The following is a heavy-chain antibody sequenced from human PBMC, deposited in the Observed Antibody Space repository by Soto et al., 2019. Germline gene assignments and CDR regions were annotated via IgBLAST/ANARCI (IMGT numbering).Heavy chain of an antibody. Sequence: QVQLVQSGAEVKKPGASVKVSCKASGYTFTSYGISWVRQAPGQGLEWKGWISAYNGNTNYAQKLQGRLTMTTDTSTRTGDMELRSFGSDHTALYYCSCVEAVAGLYSWGQGTLVTVSS. D-gene: IGHD6-19*01. V-gene: IGHV1-18*01. J-gene: IGHJ4*02. CDR2: ISAYNGNT. CDR1: GYTFTSYG. CDR3: SCVEAVAGLYS.